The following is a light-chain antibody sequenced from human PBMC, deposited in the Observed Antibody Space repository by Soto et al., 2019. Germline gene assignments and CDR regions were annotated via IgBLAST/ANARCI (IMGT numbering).Light chain of an antibody. V-gene: IGKV1-5*03. CDR3: QHYDTYSPMWT. J-gene: IGKJ1*01. CDR2: EAS. Sequence: DIQLAQSPSTLSASVGDRITITCRATQSINWLAWYQQKPGKAPKLLIFEASRLESGVPSRFSGSGSGTEFPLTISRLQPDDFGTYYCQHYDTYSPMWTFGQGTQVDVK. CDR1: QSINW.